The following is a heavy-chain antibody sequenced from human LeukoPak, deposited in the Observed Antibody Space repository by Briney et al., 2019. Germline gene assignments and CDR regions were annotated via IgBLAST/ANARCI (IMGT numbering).Heavy chain of an antibody. Sequence: GGSLRLSCAASGFTFSSYAMHWVRQAPGKGLEYVSAISSNGGSTYYANSVKGRFTISRDNSKNTLYLQMGSLRAEDMAVYYCARALTVRGAYFDYWGQGTLVTVSS. CDR1: GFTFSSYA. V-gene: IGHV3-64*01. CDR3: ARALTVRGAYFDY. D-gene: IGHD3-10*01. J-gene: IGHJ4*02. CDR2: ISSNGGST.